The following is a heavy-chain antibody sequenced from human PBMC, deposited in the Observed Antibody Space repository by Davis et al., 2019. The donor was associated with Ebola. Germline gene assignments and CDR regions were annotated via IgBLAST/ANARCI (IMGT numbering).Heavy chain of an antibody. J-gene: IGHJ4*02. V-gene: IGHV3-33*01. CDR3: ARETYYYYSSGYYYVNYFDY. Sequence: GESLKISCAASGFTFSSYGMHWVRQAPGTGLEWVAVIWYDGSNKYYADSVKGRFTISRDNSKNTLYLQMNSLRAEDTAVYYCARETYYYYSSGYYYVNYFDYWGQGTLVTASS. D-gene: IGHD3-22*01. CDR1: GFTFSSYG. CDR2: IWYDGSNK.